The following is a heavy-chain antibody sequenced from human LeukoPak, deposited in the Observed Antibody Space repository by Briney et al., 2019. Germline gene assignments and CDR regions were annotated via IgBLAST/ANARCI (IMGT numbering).Heavy chain of an antibody. CDR3: ASLQEMASTYGMDV. CDR2: ISSDGSSQ. Sequence: GGSLRLSCAASGFTFSSYAMHWVRQAPRKGLAWVTFISSDGSSQYYADSVKGRFTISRDNSKNTLYLQMNSLRAEDTAVYYCASLQEMASTYGMDVWGQGTTVTVSS. J-gene: IGHJ6*02. CDR1: GFTFSSYA. D-gene: IGHD5-24*01. V-gene: IGHV3-30*04.